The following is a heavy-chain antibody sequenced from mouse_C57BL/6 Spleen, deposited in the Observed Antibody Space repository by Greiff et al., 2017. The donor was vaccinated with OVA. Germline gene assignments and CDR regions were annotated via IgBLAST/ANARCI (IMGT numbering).Heavy chain of an antibody. V-gene: IGHV1-69*01. J-gene: IGHJ4*01. CDR1: GYTFTSYW. CDR2: IDPSDSYT. Sequence: QVQLQQPGAELVMPGASVKLSCKASGYTFTSYWMHWVKQRPGQGLEWIGEIDPSDSYTNYNQKFKGKSTLTVDKSSSTAYMQLSSLTSEDSAVYYCARWNWDDAMDYWGQGTSVTVSS. D-gene: IGHD4-1*01. CDR3: ARWNWDDAMDY.